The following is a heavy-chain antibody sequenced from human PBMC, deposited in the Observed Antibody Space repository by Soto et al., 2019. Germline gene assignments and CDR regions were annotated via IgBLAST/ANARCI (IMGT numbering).Heavy chain of an antibody. D-gene: IGHD3-22*01. J-gene: IGHJ2*01. V-gene: IGHV1-69*12. Sequence: QVQLVQSGAEVKKPGSSMKVSCKASGGTFSSYGISWVRQAPGQGLEWMGGIIPIFGTTNYAQKFQGRVTITADESTSTAYMELSSLRSEDTAVYYCARGPDYYDSSGYPWYFDLWGRGTLVTVSS. CDR1: GGTFSSYG. CDR3: ARGPDYYDSSGYPWYFDL. CDR2: IIPIFGTT.